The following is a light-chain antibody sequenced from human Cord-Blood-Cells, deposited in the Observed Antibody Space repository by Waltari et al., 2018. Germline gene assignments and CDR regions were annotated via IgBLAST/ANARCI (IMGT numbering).Light chain of an antibody. J-gene: IGLJ3*02. CDR1: PAPVTSAPY. Sequence: HALVSPAPSLTVSPGGTFTLTRGSTPAPVTSAPYPHWFQPTPGQATRTLIYDTSNKHSWTPARFSGSLLGGKAALTLSGAQPEDEAEYYCLLSYSGARVFGGGTKLTVL. CDR2: DTS. CDR3: LLSYSGARV. V-gene: IGLV7-46*01.